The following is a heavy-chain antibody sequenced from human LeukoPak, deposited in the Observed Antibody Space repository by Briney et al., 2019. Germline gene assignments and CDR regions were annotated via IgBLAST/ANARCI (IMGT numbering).Heavy chain of an antibody. D-gene: IGHD6-19*01. CDR2: IKKRRNYI. CDR1: LFTSISYV. CDR3: ARAERQWLVLGGRGHRNVYYGMDV. V-gene: IGHV3-21*01. J-gene: IGHJ6*02. Sequence: PRRSLRDSRVASLFTSISYVMHLGPPAPGEGVGWGSSIKKRRNYIYYTYSVKGGFTISRDNAKNSLYMQMNSMRAEDTAVYYCARAERQWLVLGGRGHRNVYYGMDVWGQGTTVTVSS.